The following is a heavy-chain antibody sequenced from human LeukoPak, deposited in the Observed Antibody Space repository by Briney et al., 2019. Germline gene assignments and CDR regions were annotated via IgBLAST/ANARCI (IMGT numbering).Heavy chain of an antibody. Sequence: PSQTLSLTCTVSGGSISSGGYYWSWIRQHPGKGLEWIGYIYYSGSTYYNPSLKSRVTISVDTSKNQFSLKLSSVTAAATAVYYCARNDLYDSSAGAFDIWGQGTMVTVSS. V-gene: IGHV4-31*03. CDR2: IYYSGST. J-gene: IGHJ3*02. CDR3: ARNDLYDSSAGAFDI. CDR1: GGSISSGGYY. D-gene: IGHD3-22*01.